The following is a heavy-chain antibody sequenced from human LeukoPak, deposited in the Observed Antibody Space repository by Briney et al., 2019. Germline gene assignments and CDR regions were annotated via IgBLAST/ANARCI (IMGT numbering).Heavy chain of an antibody. CDR2: MSYVVSDI. CDR3: AKDIYTSGRTGYPYYYGMDV. D-gene: IGHD6-19*01. CDR1: GFTFSYYG. Sequence: GGSLRLSCAASGFTFSYYGTHWVRQAPGKGLECVAVMSYVVSDIYYADSMKGRFTISRDNSKDTLYLQMNSLRAEDTAVYFCAKDIYTSGRTGYPYYYGMDVWRGGTTVSVSS. V-gene: IGHV3-30*18. J-gene: IGHJ6*04.